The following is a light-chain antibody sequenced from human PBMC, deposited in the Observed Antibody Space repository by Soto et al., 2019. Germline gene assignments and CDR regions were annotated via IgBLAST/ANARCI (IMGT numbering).Light chain of an antibody. V-gene: IGKV3-15*01. J-gene: IGKJ1*01. CDR1: QSVSSN. CDR2: GAS. Sequence: EIVMTQSPATLSVSPGERATLSCRASQSVSSNLAWYQQKPGQFPRLLIYGASTRATGIPARFSGRGSGTDFILTISMLEPEDFAVYYWQQYSSSGTFGQGTKVDIK. CDR3: QQYSSSGT.